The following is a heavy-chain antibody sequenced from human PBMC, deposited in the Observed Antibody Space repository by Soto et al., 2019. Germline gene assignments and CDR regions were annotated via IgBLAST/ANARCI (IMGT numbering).Heavy chain of an antibody. CDR3: AIDPTYYYDSSGYYHPPFDY. CDR2: IIPIFGTA. Sequence: QVQLVQSGAEVKKPGSSVKVSCKASGGTFSSYAISWVRQAPGQGLEWMGGIIPIFGTANYAQKFQGRVTITADESTSTAYMELSSLRSEDTAVYYCAIDPTYYYDSSGYYHPPFDYWGQGTLVTVSS. V-gene: IGHV1-69*12. CDR1: GGTFSSYA. D-gene: IGHD3-22*01. J-gene: IGHJ4*02.